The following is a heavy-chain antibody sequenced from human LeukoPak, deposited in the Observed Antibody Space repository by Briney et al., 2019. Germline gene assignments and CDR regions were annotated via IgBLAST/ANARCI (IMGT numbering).Heavy chain of an antibody. V-gene: IGHV3-21*01. CDR3: ARDWYQLLYYYGMGV. CDR1: GFTFSSYS. J-gene: IGHJ6*02. D-gene: IGHD2-2*01. CDR2: ISSSSSYI. Sequence: PGGSLRLSCAASGFTFSSYSMNWVRQAPGKGLEWVSSISSSSSYIYYADSVKGRFTISRDNAKNSLYLQMNSLRAEDTAVYYCARDWYQLLYYYGMGVWGQGTTVTVSS.